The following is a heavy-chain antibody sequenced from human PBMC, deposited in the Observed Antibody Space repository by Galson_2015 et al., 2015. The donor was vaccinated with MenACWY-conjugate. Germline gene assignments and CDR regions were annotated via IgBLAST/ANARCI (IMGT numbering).Heavy chain of an antibody. CDR3: ARRVRRLTKPFDS. V-gene: IGHV4-38-2*02. J-gene: IGHJ4*02. Sequence: ETLSLTCTVSGYSISSGSFWAWIRQTPGKGLEWLGTTHHTGSTYYNPSLENRVTISLDTSKNQVSLRLNSVTAADSAVYYCARRVRRLTKPFDSWGQGLLDTVSS. D-gene: IGHD3-10*01. CDR1: GYSISSGSF. CDR2: THHTGST.